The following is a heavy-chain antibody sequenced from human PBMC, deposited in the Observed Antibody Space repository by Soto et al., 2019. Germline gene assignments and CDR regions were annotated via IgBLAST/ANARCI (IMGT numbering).Heavy chain of an antibody. CDR3: ARAGIAAALDAFDI. J-gene: IGHJ3*02. V-gene: IGHV3-21*01. CDR2: ISSSSSYI. Sequence: GCSPRLVCASSRFRFRSYSMDWVRKATEKGLEWVSSISSSSSYIYYADSVKGRFTISRDNAKNSLYLQMNSLRAEDTAVYYCARAGIAAALDAFDIWGQGTMVTVSS. CDR1: RFRFRSYS. D-gene: IGHD6-13*01.